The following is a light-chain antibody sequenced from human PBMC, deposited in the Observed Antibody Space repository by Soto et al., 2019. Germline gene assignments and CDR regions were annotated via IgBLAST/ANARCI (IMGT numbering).Light chain of an antibody. J-gene: IGKJ2*01. Sequence: PGERATLYCRTSQSVKNDYLAWYQQKPGQAPRLLVYGIFNRATGVPARFSGSGSGTDFTLTISGLEPEDSAVYYCQHYDGSPRTFGQGTKVEIK. CDR3: QHYDGSPRT. CDR2: GIF. CDR1: QSVKNDY. V-gene: IGKV3-20*01.